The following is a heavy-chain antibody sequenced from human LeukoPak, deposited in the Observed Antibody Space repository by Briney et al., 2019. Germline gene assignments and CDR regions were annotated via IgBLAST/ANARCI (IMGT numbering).Heavy chain of an antibody. Sequence: PGRSLRLSWAASGFTCSSYAMSFVRQAPGKGLEWVSTISGSGVSTFYADSVKGRFTISRDTYKNTLYLQMHSLRAEDTAVYYCAQFDSGLNWFDPWGQGTLVTVSS. D-gene: IGHD1-26*01. CDR3: AQFDSGLNWFDP. V-gene: IGHV3-23*01. J-gene: IGHJ5*02. CDR2: ISGSGVST. CDR1: GFTCSSYA.